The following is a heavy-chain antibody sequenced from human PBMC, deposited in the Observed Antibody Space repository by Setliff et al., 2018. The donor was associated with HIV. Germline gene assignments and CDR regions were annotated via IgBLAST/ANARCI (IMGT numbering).Heavy chain of an antibody. CDR2: FDPEDGET. J-gene: IGHJ3*02. Sequence: ASVKVSCKVSGYTLTELSRHWVRQAPGKGLEWMGGFDPEDGETIYAQKFQGRATMTEDISTDTAYMELRRLRSEETAVYYCTSRADYVWGSYRHAFDIWGQGTMVTVSS. CDR1: GYTLTELS. D-gene: IGHD3-16*02. V-gene: IGHV1-24*01. CDR3: TSRADYVWGSYRHAFDI.